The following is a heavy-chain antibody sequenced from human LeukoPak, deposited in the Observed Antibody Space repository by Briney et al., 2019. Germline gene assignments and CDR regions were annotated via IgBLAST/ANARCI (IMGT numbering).Heavy chain of an antibody. J-gene: IGHJ4*02. CDR2: IYYSGST. CDR3: ATYDFWSGYSFDY. CDR1: GGSISSYY. D-gene: IGHD3-3*01. V-gene: IGHV4-59*01. Sequence: SETLSLTCTVSGGSISSYYWSWIRQPPGKGLEWIGYIYYSGSTNYNPSLKSRVTISVDTSKNQFSLKLSSVTAADTAVYYCATYDFWSGYSFDYWGQGTLVTVSS.